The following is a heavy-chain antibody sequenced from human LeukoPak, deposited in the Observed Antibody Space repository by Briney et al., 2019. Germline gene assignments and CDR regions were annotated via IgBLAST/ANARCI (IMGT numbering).Heavy chain of an antibody. V-gene: IGHV3-66*02. J-gene: IGHJ5*02. CDR2: IYSGGST. CDR1: GFTVSSNY. D-gene: IGHD3-22*01. Sequence: GGSLRLSCAASGFTVSSNYMSWVRQAPGKGLEWVSVIYSGGSTYYANSVKGRFAISRDNSKNTLYLQMNSLRAEDTAVYYSARHYYDSSGYPNGDRWFDPWGQGTLVTVSS. CDR3: ARHYYDSSGYPNGDRWFDP.